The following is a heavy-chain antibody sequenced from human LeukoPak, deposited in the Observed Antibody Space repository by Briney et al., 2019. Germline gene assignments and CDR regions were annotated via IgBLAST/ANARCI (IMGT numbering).Heavy chain of an antibody. D-gene: IGHD1-14*01. V-gene: IGHV3-23*01. CDR3: AKGGTENIWCNFDN. J-gene: IGHJ4*02. CDR1: GFTFSGYW. Sequence: GGSLRLSCAASGFTFSGYWMHWVRQAPGKGLEWVSGISGSGDRTYYADSVKGRFTISRDDSMNTYLQMNSLRAEDTAVYYCAKGGTENIWCNFDNWGQGTVVTVSS. CDR2: ISGSGDRT.